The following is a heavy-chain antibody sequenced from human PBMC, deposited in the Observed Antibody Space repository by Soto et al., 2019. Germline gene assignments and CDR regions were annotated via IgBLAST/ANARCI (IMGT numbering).Heavy chain of an antibody. D-gene: IGHD3-16*01. J-gene: IGHJ3*01. CDR3: ATSPRFAFDF. CDR2: ISYSGAT. CDR1: GGSVSGDKNY. Sequence: QVQLQESGPGLVKPSETLSLICTVSGGSVSGDKNYWSWIRQSPGKGLEWIGYISYSGATNYNPSLKCRLTISVDRSEDQFALKLSSVTASDTALYYCATSPRFAFDFWGQGTTVIVSS. V-gene: IGHV4-61*01.